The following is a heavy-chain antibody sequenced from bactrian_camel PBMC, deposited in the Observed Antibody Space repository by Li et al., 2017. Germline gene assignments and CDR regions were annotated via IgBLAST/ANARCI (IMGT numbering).Heavy chain of an antibody. D-gene: IGHD2*01. Sequence: HVQLVESGGGMVQPGGSLRLSCAGSGYCMAWFRQAPEKEREGVAAIRTIDGSLSYAYSVRGRFTISKDNARKTVYLQMNSLQPDDTAMYYCAAGLKWCRQGYPTADFRERGYPYWG. J-gene: IGHJ4*01. CDR3: AAGLKWCRQGYPTADFRERGYPY. V-gene: IGHV3S26*01. CDR1: GYC. CDR2: IRTIDGSL.